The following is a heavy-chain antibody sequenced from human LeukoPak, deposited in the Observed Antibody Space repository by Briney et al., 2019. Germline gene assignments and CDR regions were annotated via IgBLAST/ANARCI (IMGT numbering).Heavy chain of an antibody. CDR1: TYSFSDYW. D-gene: IGHD3-10*01. J-gene: IGHJ4*02. V-gene: IGHV5-51*01. CDR3: TRLIRSGWYFDY. CDR2: IYPGDSDT. Sequence: GESLKISCKGSTYSFSDYWIGWVRQMPGKGLEWVAIIYPGDSDTRYSPSFQGQVTISAEKSISTVYLQWSSLQASDTAMYYCTRLIRSGWYFDYWGQGTLVTVSS.